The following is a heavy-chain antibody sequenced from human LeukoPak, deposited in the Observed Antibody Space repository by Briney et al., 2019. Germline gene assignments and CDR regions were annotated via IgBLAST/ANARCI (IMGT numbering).Heavy chain of an antibody. CDR2: INPNSGGA. J-gene: IGHJ4*02. D-gene: IGHD5-12*01. V-gene: IGHV1-2*02. CDR1: GYTFTGYY. CDR3: GKTRGYTGYDPPDY. Sequence: ASVKVSCKTSGYTFTGYYIHWVRQAPGQGLEWMGWINPNSGGANYAQNFQGRVTMTRDTSISTASMELSSLRPDDTAVYYCGKTRGYTGYDPPDYWGQGTLVTVSS.